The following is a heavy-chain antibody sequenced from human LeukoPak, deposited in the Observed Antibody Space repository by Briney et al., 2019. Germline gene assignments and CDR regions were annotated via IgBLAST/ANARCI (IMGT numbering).Heavy chain of an antibody. CDR2: ISAYNGNT. D-gene: IGHD3-10*01. CDR3: ARDIRGYYYGSGSQAWYFDL. Sequence: GASVKVSCKASGYTFTSHGISWVRQAPGQGLEWMGWISAYNGNTNYAQKLQGRVTMTTDTSTSTAYMELRSLRSDDTAVYYCARDIRGYYYGSGSQAWYFDLWGRGTLVTVSS. V-gene: IGHV1-18*01. J-gene: IGHJ2*01. CDR1: GYTFTSHG.